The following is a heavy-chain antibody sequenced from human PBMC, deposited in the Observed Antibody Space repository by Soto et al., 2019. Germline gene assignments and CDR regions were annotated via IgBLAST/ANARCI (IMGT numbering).Heavy chain of an antibody. CDR3: VKNGCGGDCYSSVAGNWFDP. CDR1: GFTFSDYV. D-gene: IGHD2-21*02. V-gene: IGHV3-23*01. CDR2: ISGSGGST. J-gene: IGHJ5*02. Sequence: EVHLLESGGGLAQPGGSLRLSCAASGFTFSDYVMSWVRQAPGKGLEWISIISGSGGSTYYADSVKGRFTISRDNSNNTRYLQMHSLRADDTAMYYCVKNGCGGDCYSSVAGNWFDPWGQGTLVTVSS.